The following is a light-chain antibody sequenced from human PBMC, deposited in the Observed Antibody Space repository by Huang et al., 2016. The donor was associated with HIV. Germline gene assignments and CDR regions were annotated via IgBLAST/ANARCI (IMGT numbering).Light chain of an antibody. CDR2: KAS. J-gene: IGKJ1*01. Sequence: DIQITQSPSTLSASVGDRVTITCRASQTITNWLAWYQQKPGKAPKLLIYKASTLETGVPSRVSGSGSGTEFTRTINSMQPDDFATYYCQQYSSWRTFGQGTKVE. V-gene: IGKV1-5*03. CDR1: QTITNW. CDR3: QQYSSWRT.